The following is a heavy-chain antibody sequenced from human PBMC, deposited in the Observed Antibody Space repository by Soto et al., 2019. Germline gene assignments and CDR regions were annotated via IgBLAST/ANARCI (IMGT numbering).Heavy chain of an antibody. V-gene: IGHV4-30-4*01. CDR3: ARGSYYYDSSGYYHY. D-gene: IGHD3-22*01. CDR2: IYYSGST. Sequence: SETLSVTCTVSGGSISSGDYYWSWIRQPPGKGLEWIGYIYYSGSTYYNPSLKSRVTISVDTSKNQFSLKLSSVTAADTAVYYCARGSYYYDSSGYYHYCGQGTLVTVSS. CDR1: GGSISSGDYY. J-gene: IGHJ4*02.